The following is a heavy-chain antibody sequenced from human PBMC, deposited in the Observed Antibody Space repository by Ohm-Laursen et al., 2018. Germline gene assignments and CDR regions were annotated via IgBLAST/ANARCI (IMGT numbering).Heavy chain of an antibody. CDR1: GYTFTSYD. J-gene: IGHJ5*02. D-gene: IGHD3-22*01. CDR2: IKSNSGDT. CDR3: ARGYLKEVIISNRYNWFDP. Sequence: ASAKVSCKASGYTFTSYDINWVRQATGQGLEWMGWIKSNSGDTKYAQKFEGRVTMTRDTSIGTAYMELTRLTSDDTAVYYCARGYLKEVIISNRYNWFDPWGQGTLVTVSS. V-gene: IGHV1-2*02.